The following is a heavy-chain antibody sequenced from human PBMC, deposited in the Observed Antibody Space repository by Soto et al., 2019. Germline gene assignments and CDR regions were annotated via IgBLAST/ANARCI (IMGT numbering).Heavy chain of an antibody. D-gene: IGHD3-9*01. Sequence: EVQLLESGGGLVQPGGSLRLSCAASGFTFSSYAMGWVRQAPGKGLEWVSAISGSGGSTYYADSVEGRFTISRDNSKNTLYLQMNSLRAEDTAVYYCAKVLYYDILTGYTLATGFDYWGQGTLVTVSS. V-gene: IGHV3-23*01. CDR1: GFTFSSYA. J-gene: IGHJ4*02. CDR3: AKVLYYDILTGYTLATGFDY. CDR2: ISGSGGST.